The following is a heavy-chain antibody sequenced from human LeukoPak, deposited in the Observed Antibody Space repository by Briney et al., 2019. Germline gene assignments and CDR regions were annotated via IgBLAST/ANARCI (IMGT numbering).Heavy chain of an antibody. Sequence: ASVKVSCKASGYTFTSYAMHWVGQAPGQRLEGMGWINAGNGNTKYSQKFQGRATITRDTYASTAYMEQSSLRSEDTAVYYCARVRSVTGFFDYWRQATLVTVSS. D-gene: IGHD1-20*01. CDR1: GYTFTSYA. CDR3: ARVRSVTGFFDY. J-gene: IGHJ4*02. V-gene: IGHV1-3*01. CDR2: INAGNGNT.